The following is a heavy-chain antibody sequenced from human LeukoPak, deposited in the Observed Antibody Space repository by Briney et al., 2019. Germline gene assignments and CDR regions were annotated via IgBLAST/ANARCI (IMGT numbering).Heavy chain of an antibody. CDR2: ISSSSSYI. CDR1: GFTFSSYG. CDR3: ARDPTQYLRYGHFDY. V-gene: IGHV3-21*01. J-gene: IGHJ4*02. Sequence: GGSLRLSCAASGFTFSSYGMHWVRQAPGKGLEWVSSISSSSSYIYCADSVKGRFTISRDNAKNSLYQQMNSLRAEDTAVYYCARDPTQYLRYGHFDYWGQGTLVTVSS. D-gene: IGHD5/OR15-5a*01.